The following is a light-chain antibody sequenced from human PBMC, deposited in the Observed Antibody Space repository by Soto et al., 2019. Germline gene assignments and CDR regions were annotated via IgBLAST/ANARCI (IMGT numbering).Light chain of an antibody. CDR1: QSISTW. CDR2: KAS. J-gene: IGKJ1*01. Sequence: DVQMTQSPSTLSASVGDRVTITCLASQSISTWLAWYQQKPGKAPKLLIYKASNLESGVPSRFSGSGSGTEFTLTISSLQPDDFATYYCQQYKSFPCTFGQGTKVDIK. CDR3: QQYKSFPCT. V-gene: IGKV1-5*03.